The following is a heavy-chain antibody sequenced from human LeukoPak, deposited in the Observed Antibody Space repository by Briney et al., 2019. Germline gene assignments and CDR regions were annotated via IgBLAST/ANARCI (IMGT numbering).Heavy chain of an antibody. CDR3: ARDQGGGATNYYYYGMDV. CDR1: GGSISRGGYY. Sequence: SETLSLTCTVSGGSISRGGYYWSWIRQHPGKGLEWIGYIYYSGSTYYNPSLKSRVTISVDTSKNQFSLKLSSVTAADTAVYYCARDQGGGATNYYYYGMDVWGQGTTVTVSS. D-gene: IGHD1-26*01. CDR2: IYYSGST. J-gene: IGHJ6*02. V-gene: IGHV4-31*03.